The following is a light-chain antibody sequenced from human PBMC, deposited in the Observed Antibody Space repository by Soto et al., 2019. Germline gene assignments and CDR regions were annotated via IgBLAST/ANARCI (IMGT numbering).Light chain of an antibody. V-gene: IGKV3-20*01. CDR1: QSVSSSN. CDR2: GAS. CDR3: QQYHNWPPLT. J-gene: IGKJ4*01. Sequence: EIVLTQSPGTLSLSPGERATLSCWASQSVSSSNLAWYQQKPGQAPRVLIYGASSRATGIPDRFSGSGSGTDFTLTISSLQSEDFAVYYCQQYHNWPPLTFGGGTKVEIK.